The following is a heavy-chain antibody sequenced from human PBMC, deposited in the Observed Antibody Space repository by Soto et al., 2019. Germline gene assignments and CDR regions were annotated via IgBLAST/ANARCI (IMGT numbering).Heavy chain of an antibody. CDR1: GFTFSSYG. CDR2: IWDDGSNK. J-gene: IGHJ4*02. D-gene: IGHD3-10*01. Sequence: QVQLVESGGGVVQPGRSLRLSCAASGFTFSSYGMHWVRQAPGKGLEWVAVIWDDGSNKYYADSVKGRFTISRDNSKQTMNLQMNSLRAVYTAVYYYAGDPALYYYGSGSSVPYYYFDYWGKGTLVTVSS. V-gene: IGHV3-33*01. CDR3: AGDPALYYYGSGSSVPYYYFDY.